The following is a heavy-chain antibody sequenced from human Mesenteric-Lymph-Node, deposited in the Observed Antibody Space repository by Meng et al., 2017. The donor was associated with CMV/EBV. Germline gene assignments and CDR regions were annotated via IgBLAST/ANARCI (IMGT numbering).Heavy chain of an antibody. CDR2: INWNGGST. D-gene: IGHD6-19*01. CDR3: ARDGAVAGTRFDY. V-gene: IGHV3-20*04. Sequence: GESLKISCGASGFTFDDYGMSWVRQAPGKGLEWVSGINWNGGSTGYADSVKGRFTISRDNAKNSLYLQMNSLRAEDTALYYCARDGAVAGTRFDYWGQGTLVTVSS. CDR1: GFTFDDYG. J-gene: IGHJ4*02.